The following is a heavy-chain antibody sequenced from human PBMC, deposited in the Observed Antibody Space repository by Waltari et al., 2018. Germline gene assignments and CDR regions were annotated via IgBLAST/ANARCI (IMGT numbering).Heavy chain of an antibody. Sequence: QLQLHESSPGLVRPSEPLSVTCAVSVYSVTSSYLWHWVRKSPGKGLELLGQVQGSGRTNYNPSFASRVTVSLDTSNNQVSLKLTSATAADTAVYYCARDRGRGLYLDSWGPGTLVTVSP. J-gene: IGHJ4*02. CDR2: VQGSGRT. V-gene: IGHV4-4*02. CDR3: ARDRGRGLYLDS. CDR1: VYSVTSSYL. D-gene: IGHD2-15*01.